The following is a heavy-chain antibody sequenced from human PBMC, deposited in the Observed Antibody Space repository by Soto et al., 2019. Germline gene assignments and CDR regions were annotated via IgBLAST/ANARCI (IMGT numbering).Heavy chain of an antibody. Sequence: QVQLVQSGAEVKKPGASVKVSCKASGYSFTDYYIHWVRQAPGQGLQWMGWINPNSGGTNYAQKFQGRVTMTRDTSIFTAYMELSSLRSDDTAVYYCARSPPGNSKTNWYDPWGQGTLVTVSS. CDR3: ARSPPGNSKTNWYDP. CDR1: GYSFTDYY. D-gene: IGHD4-4*01. CDR2: INPNSGGT. J-gene: IGHJ5*02. V-gene: IGHV1-2*02.